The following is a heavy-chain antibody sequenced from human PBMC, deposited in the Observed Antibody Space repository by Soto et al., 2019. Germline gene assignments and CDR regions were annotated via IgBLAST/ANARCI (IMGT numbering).Heavy chain of an antibody. J-gene: IGHJ4*02. CDR2: IYWDDDK. CDR3: AHNRRDFWSGYLDY. V-gene: IGHV2-5*02. Sequence: QITLKESGPTLVKPTQTLTLTCTFSGFSLSTSGVGVGWIRQPPGKALEWLALIYWDDDKRYSPSLKSRLTITKDTSKNQVVLTMTNMDPVDTVTYYCAHNRRDFWSGYLDYWGQGTLVTVSS. D-gene: IGHD3-3*01. CDR1: GFSLSTSGVG.